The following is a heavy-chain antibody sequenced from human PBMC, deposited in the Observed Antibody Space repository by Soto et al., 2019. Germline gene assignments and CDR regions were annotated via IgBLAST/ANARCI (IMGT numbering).Heavy chain of an antibody. CDR2: IYYSGIA. Sequence: SETLSLTCTVSGGSISSGGYYWSWIRQHPGRGLEWIGYIYYSGIAFYNPSLKSRLNLSVDTPKNQFSLKFNSVTAADTAVYYCARERYGYFDYWGQGALVTVSS. D-gene: IGHD3-10*01. CDR3: ARERYGYFDY. J-gene: IGHJ4*02. CDR1: GGSISSGGYY. V-gene: IGHV4-31*03.